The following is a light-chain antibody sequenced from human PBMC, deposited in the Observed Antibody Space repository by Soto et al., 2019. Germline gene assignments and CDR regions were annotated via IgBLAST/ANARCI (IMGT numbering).Light chain of an antibody. Sequence: QLTQSPSALSASVGVRVIVTCRASQGIGTYLVWYQQKRGKAPKVLIYDASRLQSGVPSRFSGSGSETEFILTISSLQPDECATYYCHDYSDNSWTFGQGTKL. V-gene: IGKV1-9*01. J-gene: IGKJ1*01. CDR2: DAS. CDR3: HDYSDNSWT. CDR1: QGIGTY.